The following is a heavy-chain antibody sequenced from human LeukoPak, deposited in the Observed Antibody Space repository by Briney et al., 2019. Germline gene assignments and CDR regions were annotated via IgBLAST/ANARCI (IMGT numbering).Heavy chain of an antibody. CDR3: AGSRITVFGVVVDAFAI. CDR2: IYTSEST. J-gene: IGHJ3*02. Sequence: SETLSLTCTVSGGSISSYYWSWIRQPAGKGLEWIGRIYTSESTNYNPSLKSRVTMSLDTSKNQFSVKLSSVTAADTAVYYCAGSRITVFGVVVDAFAIWGQGTMVTVSS. CDR1: GGSISSYY. D-gene: IGHD3-3*01. V-gene: IGHV4-4*07.